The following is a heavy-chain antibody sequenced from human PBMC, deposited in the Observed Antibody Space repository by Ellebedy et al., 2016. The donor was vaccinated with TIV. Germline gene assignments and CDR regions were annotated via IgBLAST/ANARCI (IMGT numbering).Heavy chain of an antibody. CDR2: ADGSDGST. CDR1: GFTFSIHA. J-gene: IGHJ1*01. Sequence: GESLKISCAASGFTFSIHAMGWVRQAPGKGLEWVSSADGSDGSTFYADSVRGRFTISRDNAKNTLYLQMNSLRAEDTAVYYCAKRGDCSANSCLLRDWGQGTLVTVSS. CDR3: AKRGDCSANSCLLRD. V-gene: IGHV3-23*01. D-gene: IGHD2-2*01.